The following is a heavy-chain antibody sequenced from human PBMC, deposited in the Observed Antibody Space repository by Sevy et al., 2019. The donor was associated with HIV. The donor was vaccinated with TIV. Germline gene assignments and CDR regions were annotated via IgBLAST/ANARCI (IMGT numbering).Heavy chain of an antibody. CDR3: NEGVGPYDFAY. J-gene: IGHJ4*02. D-gene: IGHD1-26*01. CDR2: IKSKPDGGTR. V-gene: IGHV3-15*01. CDR1: GFXFSNAW. Sequence: WGSLRLSCVASGFXFSNAWMSWVRQTPXKXLEWVGGIKSKPDGGTRDFAEPVKARFDIARDDSKNTLYLQMDSLKTEDTAVYYCNEGVGPYDFAYWGQGILVTVSS.